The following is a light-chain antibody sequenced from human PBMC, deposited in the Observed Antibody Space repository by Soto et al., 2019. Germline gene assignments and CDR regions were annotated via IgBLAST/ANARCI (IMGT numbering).Light chain of an antibody. CDR2: EVS. V-gene: IGLV2-8*01. Sequence: QSVLTQPPSASGSPGQSVTISCTGTSSDVGAYKYVSWYQQYPGKAPKLMIYEVSSRPSGVPGRLSVSKSGNTASLTVSGLQAEDEDDYYCTSYAGSNIWVFGGGTKVTVL. CDR1: SSDVGAYKY. J-gene: IGLJ3*02. CDR3: TSYAGSNIWV.